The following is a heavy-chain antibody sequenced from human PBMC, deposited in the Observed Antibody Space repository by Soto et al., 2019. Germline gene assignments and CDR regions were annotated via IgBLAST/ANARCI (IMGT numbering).Heavy chain of an antibody. Sequence: QITLKESGPTLVKPTQTLTLTCTFSGFSLSADGVGVGWIRQPPGKALEWLALIYWDDDKRYRPSLKSRLTITKDTSKNQVVLPMTNMDPVDTATYFCAPAYGGTSWPNDAFDVWGQGTVVTVSS. D-gene: IGHD2-2*01. CDR1: GFSLSADGVG. CDR2: IYWDDDK. CDR3: APAYGGTSWPNDAFDV. J-gene: IGHJ3*01. V-gene: IGHV2-5*02.